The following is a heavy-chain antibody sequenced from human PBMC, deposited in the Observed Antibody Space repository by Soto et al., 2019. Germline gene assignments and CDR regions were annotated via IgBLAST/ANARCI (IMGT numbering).Heavy chain of an antibody. D-gene: IGHD5-18*01. CDR1: GYDFTSFG. CDR2: ISTHNGNT. J-gene: IGHJ6*02. CDR3: ARDPGYSYAYYGMDV. Sequence: QVHLVQSGAEVKKPGASVRVSCNTSGYDFTSFGISWVRQAPGQGLEWMGWISTHNGNTIYAQTFQGRVTMTTETSTSTAIMELRSLRSDDTTVYYCARDPGYSYAYYGMDVWGQGTTVTVSS. V-gene: IGHV1-18*01.